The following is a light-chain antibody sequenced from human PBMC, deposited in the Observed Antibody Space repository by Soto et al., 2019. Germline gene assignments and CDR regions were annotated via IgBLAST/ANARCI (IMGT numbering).Light chain of an antibody. CDR2: GAS. CDR3: QQYNNWPPT. CDR1: QSVNNN. Sequence: EIVMTQSPATLSVSPGERATLFCRASQSVNNNLAWYQRKPGQVPRLPFSGASTRAIGVPARFSGSGSGTEFTLTISSLQSEDFAVYYCQQYNNWPPTFGQGTKVDIK. V-gene: IGKV3-15*01. J-gene: IGKJ1*01.